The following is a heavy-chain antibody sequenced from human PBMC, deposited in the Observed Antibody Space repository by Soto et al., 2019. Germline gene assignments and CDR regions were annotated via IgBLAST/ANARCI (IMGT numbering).Heavy chain of an antibody. V-gene: IGHV4-34*01. Sequence: SETLSLTCAVYGGSFSGYYWSWIRQPPGKGLEWIGEINHSGSTNYNPSLKSRVTISVDTSKNQFSLKLSSVTAADTAVYYCARALRGYYDSSGYYYGSGEYFQHWGQGTLVTVSS. CDR1: GGSFSGYY. D-gene: IGHD3-22*01. J-gene: IGHJ1*01. CDR3: ARALRGYYDSSGYYYGSGEYFQH. CDR2: INHSGST.